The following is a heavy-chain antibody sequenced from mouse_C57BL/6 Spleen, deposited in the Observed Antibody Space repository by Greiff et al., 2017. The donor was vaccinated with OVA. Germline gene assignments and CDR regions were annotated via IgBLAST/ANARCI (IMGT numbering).Heavy chain of an antibody. V-gene: IGHV1-64*01. CDR2: IHPNSGST. D-gene: IGHD1-1*01. J-gene: IGHJ3*01. Sequence: VQLQQPGAELVKPGASVKLSCKASGYTFTSYWMHWVKQRPGQGLEWIGMIHPNSGSTNYNEKFKSKDTLTVDKSSSTAYMQLSSLTSEDSAVYYCARPFSYGSSYSFAYWGQGTLVTVSA. CDR1: GYTFTSYW. CDR3: ARPFSYGSSYSFAY.